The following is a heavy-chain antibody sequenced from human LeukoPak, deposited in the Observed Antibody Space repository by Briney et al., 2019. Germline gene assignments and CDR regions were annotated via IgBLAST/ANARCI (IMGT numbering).Heavy chain of an antibody. Sequence: SETLSLTCTVSGVSITNYYWTWIRQPPGKELEWIGFIYYSGSTNYSPSLKSRVTISVDTSKNQFSLKLSSVTAADTAVYYCARGESGNHAGFFDIWGQGTMATVSS. J-gene: IGHJ3*02. CDR3: ARGESGNHAGFFDI. V-gene: IGHV4-59*01. CDR1: GVSITNYY. D-gene: IGHD1-14*01. CDR2: IYYSGST.